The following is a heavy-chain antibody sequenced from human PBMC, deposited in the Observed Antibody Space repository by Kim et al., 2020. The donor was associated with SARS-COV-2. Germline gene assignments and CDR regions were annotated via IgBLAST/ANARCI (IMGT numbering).Heavy chain of an antibody. Sequence: GGSLRLSCAASGFTFSNAWMSWVRQAPGKGLEWVGRIKSKTDGGTTDYAAPVKGRFTISRDDSKNTLYLQMNSLKTEDTAVYYCTTDEGSSWFGYYFDYWGQGTLVTVSS. CDR1: GFTFSNAW. D-gene: IGHD6-13*01. CDR3: TTDEGSSWFGYYFDY. CDR2: IKSKTDGGTT. J-gene: IGHJ4*02. V-gene: IGHV3-15*01.